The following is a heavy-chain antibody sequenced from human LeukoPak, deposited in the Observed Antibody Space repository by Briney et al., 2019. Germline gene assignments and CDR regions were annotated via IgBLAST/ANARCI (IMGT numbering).Heavy chain of an antibody. CDR1: GFTFSSYA. V-gene: IGHV3-23*01. Sequence: PGGSLRLSCAASGFTFSSYAMSWVRQAPGKGLEWVSTISGSGGSTYYADPVKGRFTISRDNAKNTLYLQMNSLRAEDTAVYYCARDSGSGWYGYWGQGTLVTVSS. CDR3: ARDSGSGWYGY. CDR2: ISGSGGST. J-gene: IGHJ4*02. D-gene: IGHD6-19*01.